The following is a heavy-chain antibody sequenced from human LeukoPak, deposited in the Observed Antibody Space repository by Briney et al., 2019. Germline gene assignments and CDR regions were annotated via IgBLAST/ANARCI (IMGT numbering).Heavy chain of an antibody. D-gene: IGHD4-4*01. CDR3: ARWVDDYSLHFDY. V-gene: IGHV4-30-4*01. Sequence: SETLSLTCTVSGGSISSGDYSWSWLRQPPGKGLEWIGYIYYSGSTYYNPSLKSRVTISVDTSKNQFSLKLSSVTAADTAVYYCARWVDDYSLHFDYWGQGTLVTVSS. J-gene: IGHJ4*02. CDR2: IYYSGST. CDR1: GGSISSGDYS.